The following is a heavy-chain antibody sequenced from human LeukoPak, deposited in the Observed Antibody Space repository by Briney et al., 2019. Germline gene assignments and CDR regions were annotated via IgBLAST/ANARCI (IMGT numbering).Heavy chain of an antibody. CDR2: ISGSGGNT. J-gene: IGHJ6*02. Sequence: GGSLRLSCAASGFTFSSYAMSWVRQAPGKGLEWVSTISGSGGNTYYADSVKGRFTISRDNSKNTLYLQVISLRAEDTAVYYCAKARRGYYYYGMDVWGQGTTVTVSS. CDR1: GFTFSSYA. V-gene: IGHV3-23*01. CDR3: AKARRGYYYYGMDV.